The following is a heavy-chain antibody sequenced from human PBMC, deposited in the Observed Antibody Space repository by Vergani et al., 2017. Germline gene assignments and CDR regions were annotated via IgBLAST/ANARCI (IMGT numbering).Heavy chain of an antibody. CDR2: INHSGGST. Sequence: QVQLVQSGAEVKKPGASVKVSCKASGYTFTSYYMHWVRQAPGQGLEWMGIINHSGGSTSYAQKIQGRVTMTRDTSTSTVYMELSSLRSEDTAVSYCARDGVTGTTNSYFDYWGQGTLVTVSS. J-gene: IGHJ4*02. D-gene: IGHD1-7*01. V-gene: IGHV1-46*01. CDR3: ARDGVTGTTNSYFDY. CDR1: GYTFTSYY.